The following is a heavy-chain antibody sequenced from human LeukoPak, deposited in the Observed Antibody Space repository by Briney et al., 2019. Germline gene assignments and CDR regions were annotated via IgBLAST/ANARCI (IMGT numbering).Heavy chain of an antibody. J-gene: IGHJ4*02. CDR2: ISGSGGST. CDR1: GFTFSSYA. D-gene: IGHD3-9*01. CDR3: AKDGTLYDILTGATLDY. Sequence: GGSLRLSCAASGFTFSSYAMSWVRQAPGKGLEWVSAISGSGGSTYYADSVKGRFTISRDNSKNTLYLQMNSLRAEDTAVYYCAKDGTLYDILTGATLDYWGQGTLVTVSS. V-gene: IGHV3-23*01.